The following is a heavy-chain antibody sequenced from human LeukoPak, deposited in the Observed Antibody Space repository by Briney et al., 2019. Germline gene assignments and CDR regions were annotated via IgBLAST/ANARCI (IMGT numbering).Heavy chain of an antibody. Sequence: SETLSLTCTVSGGSISSYYWSWIRQPAGKGLEWIGRIYTSGSTNYNPSLKSRVTMSVDTSKNQFSLKLSSVTAADTAVYYCARNPYYGSGSYLFDPWGQGTLVTVSS. V-gene: IGHV4-4*07. D-gene: IGHD3-10*01. J-gene: IGHJ5*02. CDR1: GGSISSYY. CDR2: IYTSGST. CDR3: ARNPYYGSGSYLFDP.